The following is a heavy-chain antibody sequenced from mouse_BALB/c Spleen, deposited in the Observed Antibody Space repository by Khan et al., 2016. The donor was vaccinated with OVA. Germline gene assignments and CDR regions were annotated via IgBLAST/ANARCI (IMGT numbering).Heavy chain of an antibody. D-gene: IGHD3-3*01. CDR2: ISYSGST. CDR3: SRGTIGRFAY. Sequence: EVKLEESGPGLVKPSQSLSLTCTVTGYSITSDYAWNWIRQFSGNKLEWMGFISYSGSTSYNPSPKSRISITRDTSKNQFFLQLNSVTTEDTATYYCSRGTIGRFAYWGQGTLVTVSA. V-gene: IGHV3-2*02. J-gene: IGHJ3*01. CDR1: GYSITSDYA.